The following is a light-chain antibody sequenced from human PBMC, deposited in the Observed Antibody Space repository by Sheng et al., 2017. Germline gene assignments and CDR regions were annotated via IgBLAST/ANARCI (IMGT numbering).Light chain of an antibody. CDR1: RSVGSN. Sequence: EIVMTQSPATLSVSPGEAVTLSCRASRSVGSNLAWYQQKPGQAPRLLIYGTSTRATDIPARFSGSGSGTEFTLTISSLQSEDLALYYCHQYYATPWTFGQGTKVEIK. CDR3: HQYYATPWT. V-gene: IGKV3-15*01. J-gene: IGKJ1*01. CDR2: GTS.